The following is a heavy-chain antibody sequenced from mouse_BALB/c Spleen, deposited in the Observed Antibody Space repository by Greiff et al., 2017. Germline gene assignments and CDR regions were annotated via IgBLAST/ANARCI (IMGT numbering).Heavy chain of an antibody. V-gene: IGHV5-4*02. CDR1: GFTFSDYY. D-gene: IGHD2-2*01. CDR3: AREAVYGYDNAMDY. J-gene: IGHJ4*01. Sequence: DVMLVESGGGLVKPGGSLKLSCAASGFTFSDYYMYWVRQTPEKRLEWVATISDGGSYTYYPDSVKGRFTISRDNAKNNLYLQMSSLKSEDTAMYYCAREAVYGYDNAMDYWGQGTSVTVSS. CDR2: ISDGGSYT.